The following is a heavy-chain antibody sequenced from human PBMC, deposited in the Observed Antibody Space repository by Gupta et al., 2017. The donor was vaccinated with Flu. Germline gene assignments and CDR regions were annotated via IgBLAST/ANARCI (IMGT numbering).Heavy chain of an antibody. J-gene: IGHJ4*02. CDR1: GYMFTDYY. CDR3: ARGDWDPPFDY. CDR2: LNPNSDGT. Sequence: QVQLVQSGAEMKRPGASVKVSCKASGYMFTDYYIHWVRQAPGQGLEWMGWLNPNSDGTNYAQRFQGRVTMTRDTSMSAVYRELNRLTSDDTAVYYCARGDWDPPFDYWGQGTLVTVSS. D-gene: IGHD3/OR15-3a*01. V-gene: IGHV1-2*02.